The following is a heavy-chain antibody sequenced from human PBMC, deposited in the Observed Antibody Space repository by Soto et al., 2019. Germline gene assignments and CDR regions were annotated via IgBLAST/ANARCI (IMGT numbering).Heavy chain of an antibody. Sequence: GGSLRLSCAASGFTFSSYWMHWVRQAQGKGLVWVSRINSDGSSTTYADSVKGRFTISRDNAKNTLYLQMNSLRAEDTAVYYCARVGLAGYSNHNWFDPWGQGTLVTVSS. CDR1: GFTFSSYW. J-gene: IGHJ5*02. D-gene: IGHD3-9*01. CDR2: INSDGSST. CDR3: ARVGLAGYSNHNWFDP. V-gene: IGHV3-74*01.